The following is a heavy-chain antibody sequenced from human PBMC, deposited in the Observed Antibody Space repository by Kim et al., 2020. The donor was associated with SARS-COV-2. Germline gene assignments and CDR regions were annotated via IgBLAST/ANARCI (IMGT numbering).Heavy chain of an antibody. CDR1: GGSISNYY. CDR2: IYYSGST. Sequence: SETLSLTCTVSGGSISNYYWSWIRQPPGKGLEWIGYIYYSGSTNYNPSLKSRVTISLDRSKNQFSLKLSSATAADTAGYFCARDDYDSSGFFGYYYGMD. CDR3: ARDDYDSSGFFGYYYGMD. D-gene: IGHD3-22*01. V-gene: IGHV4-59*13. J-gene: IGHJ6*01.